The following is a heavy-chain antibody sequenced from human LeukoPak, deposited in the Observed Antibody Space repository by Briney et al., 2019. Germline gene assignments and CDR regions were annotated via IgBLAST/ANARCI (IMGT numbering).Heavy chain of an antibody. V-gene: IGHV3-21*01. J-gene: IGHJ6*04. CDR1: GLPYNSLS. CDR3: ARDQGRSSSWYSEYYYYGMDV. Sequence: GGSLSLSCAASGLPYNSLSMHWVREAPGKALEWVSYITSSISYIYYADSPKGRFTISRDNAKNSLYLQMNSLRAEDTAVYYWARDQGRSSSWYSEYYYYGMDVWGKGTTVTVSS. CDR2: ITSSISYI. D-gene: IGHD6-13*01.